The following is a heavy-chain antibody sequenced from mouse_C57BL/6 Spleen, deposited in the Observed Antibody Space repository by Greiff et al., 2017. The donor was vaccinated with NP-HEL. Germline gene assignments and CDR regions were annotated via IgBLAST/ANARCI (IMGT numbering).Heavy chain of an antibody. CDR3: ARAYDYDWYFDV. CDR1: GYSITSGYD. D-gene: IGHD2-4*01. Sequence: QSGPGMVKPSQSLSLTCTVTGYSITSGYDWHWIRHFPGNKLEWMGYISYSGSTNYNPSLKSRISITHDTSKNHFFLKLNSVTTEDTATYYGARAYDYDWYFDVWGTGTTVTVSS. CDR2: ISYSGST. V-gene: IGHV3-1*01. J-gene: IGHJ1*03.